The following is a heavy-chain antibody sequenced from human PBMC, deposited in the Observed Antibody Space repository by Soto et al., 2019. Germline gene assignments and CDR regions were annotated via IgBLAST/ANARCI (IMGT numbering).Heavy chain of an antibody. CDR1: GFTFSSYG. Sequence: QVQLVESGGGVVQPGRSLRLSCAASGFTFSSYGIHWVRQAPGKGLEWVAVISYDGTNKYYADSVKGRFTISRDNSKNSLYLRMNSLRAEDTAVYYCAKEGKVGGTINWYFDLWGRGTLVTVSS. V-gene: IGHV3-30*18. CDR2: ISYDGTNK. CDR3: AKEGKVGGTINWYFDL. J-gene: IGHJ2*01. D-gene: IGHD1-26*01.